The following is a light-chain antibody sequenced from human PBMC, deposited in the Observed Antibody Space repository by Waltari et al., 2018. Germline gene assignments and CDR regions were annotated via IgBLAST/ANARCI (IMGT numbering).Light chain of an antibody. CDR1: SGYSSNV. CDR2: VNSDGSH. J-gene: IGLJ3*02. CDR3: QTGGHGTWV. Sequence: LVLTQSPSASASLGASVKLTCTLSSGYSSNVIAWLQQQPGKGPRYLMKVNSDGSHRKGDDIPDRFSASKSGTECQLTISSLQSEDEADYVCQTGGHGTWVFGGGTKLTVL. V-gene: IGLV4-69*01.